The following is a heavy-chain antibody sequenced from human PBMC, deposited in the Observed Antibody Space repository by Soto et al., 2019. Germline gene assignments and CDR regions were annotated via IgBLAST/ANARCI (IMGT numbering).Heavy chain of an antibody. J-gene: IGHJ4*02. CDR2: IRSKAYGGTT. D-gene: IGHD5-12*01. Sequence: GGSLRLSCTASGFTFGDYAMSWVRQAPGKGLEWVGFIRSKAYGGTTEYAASVKGRFTISRDDSKSIAYLQMNSLKTEDTAVYYCTREQKATWWLQQARFDYWGQGSLVTVCS. V-gene: IGHV3-49*04. CDR1: GFTFGDYA. CDR3: TREQKATWWLQQARFDY.